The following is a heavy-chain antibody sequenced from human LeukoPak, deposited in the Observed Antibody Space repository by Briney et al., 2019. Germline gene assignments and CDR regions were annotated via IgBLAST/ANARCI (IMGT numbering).Heavy chain of an antibody. J-gene: IGHJ6*03. V-gene: IGHV3-23*01. D-gene: IGHD2-15*01. CDR3: SKKGGSNNCYYYYMDV. CDR2: LDGDGTTT. CDR1: GFTFSNYA. Sequence: PGGSLRLSCAASGFTFSNYAMSWVRQAPGKGLEWVSALDGDGTTTYYADSVKGRFTISRDNSKNTLFLQMNSLRGEDTAVYYCSKKGGSNNCYYYYMDVWGKGTTVTVSS.